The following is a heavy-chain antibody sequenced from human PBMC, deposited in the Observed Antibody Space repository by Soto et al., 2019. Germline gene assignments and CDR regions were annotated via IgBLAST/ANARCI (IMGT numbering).Heavy chain of an antibody. J-gene: IGHJ4*02. Sequence: GESLKISCKGSGYIFTNYWINWVRQMPGKGLEWMGIIYPDDSDTRYSPSFQGQVTISVDKSVSTAYLQWSDLKASDTAMYYCARRKDFWSGYWPYYFDYWGQGTLVTVSS. CDR3: ARRKDFWSGYWPYYFDY. D-gene: IGHD3-3*01. V-gene: IGHV5-51*01. CDR1: GYIFTNYW. CDR2: IYPDDSDT.